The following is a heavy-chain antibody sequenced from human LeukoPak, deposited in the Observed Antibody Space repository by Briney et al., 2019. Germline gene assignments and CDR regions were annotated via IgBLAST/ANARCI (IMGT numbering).Heavy chain of an antibody. CDR1: GGSISSSSYY. Sequence: XETLSLTCTVSGGSISSSSYYWGWIRQPPGKGLEWVGSIYYSGSTYYNPSLKSRVTISVDTSKNQFSLKLSSVTAADTAVYYCAREPEQLGYMDVWGKGTTVTVSS. J-gene: IGHJ6*03. D-gene: IGHD6-6*01. CDR2: IYYSGST. CDR3: AREPEQLGYMDV. V-gene: IGHV4-39*07.